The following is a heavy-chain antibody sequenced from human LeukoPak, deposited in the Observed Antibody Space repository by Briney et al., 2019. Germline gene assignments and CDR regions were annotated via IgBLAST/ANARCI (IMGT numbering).Heavy chain of an antibody. CDR1: GFTSSSYW. CDR3: ARDRGSSGWYEFDY. Sequence: GGSLRLSCAASGFTSSSYWMSWVRQAPGKGLEWVANIKQDGSEKYYVDSVKGRFTISRDNAKNSLYLQMNSLRAEDTAVYYCARDRGSSGWYEFDYWGQGTLLTVSS. CDR2: IKQDGSEK. D-gene: IGHD6-19*01. V-gene: IGHV3-7*01. J-gene: IGHJ4*02.